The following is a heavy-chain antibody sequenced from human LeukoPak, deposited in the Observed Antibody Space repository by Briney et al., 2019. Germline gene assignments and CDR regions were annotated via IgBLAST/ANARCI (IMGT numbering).Heavy chain of an antibody. V-gene: IGHV1-69*06. CDR2: IIPIFGTA. Sequence: GASVKVSCKASGGTFSSYAISWVRQAPGQGLEWMGGIIPIFGTANYAQKFQGRVTITADKSTSTAYMELSSLRSEDTAVYYCARAEWLTTTTTTTGYYYYYMDVWGKGNHGHRLL. D-gene: IGHD3-3*01. J-gene: IGHJ6*03. CDR3: ARAEWLTTTTTTTGYYYYYMDV. CDR1: GGTFSSYA.